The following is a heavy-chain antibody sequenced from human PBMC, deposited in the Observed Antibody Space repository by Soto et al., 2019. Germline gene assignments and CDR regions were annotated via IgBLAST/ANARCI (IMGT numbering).Heavy chain of an antibody. J-gene: IGHJ4*02. V-gene: IGHV4-61*05. CDR2: IYYSGST. D-gene: IGHD3-22*01. CDR3: ARLGGYYQAFDQ. CDR1: GGSISSGSYY. Sequence: SETLSLTCTVSGGSISSGSYYWGWFRQPPGKELEWVGYIYYSGSTTYSPSLKSRVTISVDTSKNQFSLKLDSVTAADTAVYYCARLGGYYQAFDQWGQGSLVTVSS.